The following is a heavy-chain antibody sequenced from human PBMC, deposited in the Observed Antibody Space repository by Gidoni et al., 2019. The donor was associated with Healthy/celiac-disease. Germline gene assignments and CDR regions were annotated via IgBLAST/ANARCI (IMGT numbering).Heavy chain of an antibody. J-gene: IGHJ6*02. CDR2: IYYSGST. CDR3: ANRVDSSSWWNDDYYYYGMDV. V-gene: IGHV4-39*01. CDR1: GGSISSSSYY. D-gene: IGHD6-13*01. Sequence: QLQLQESGPGLVKPSETLSLTCTVSGGSISSSSYYWGWIRQPPGKGLEWIGSIYYSGSTYYNPSLKSRVTISVDTSKNQFSLKLSSVTAADTAVYYCANRVDSSSWWNDDYYYYGMDVWGQGTTVTVSS.